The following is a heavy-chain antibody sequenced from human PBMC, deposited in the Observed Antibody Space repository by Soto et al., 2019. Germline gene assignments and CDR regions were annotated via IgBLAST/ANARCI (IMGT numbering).Heavy chain of an antibody. D-gene: IGHD1-20*01. J-gene: IGHJ3*02. CDR2: MNPNSGNT. Sequence: ASVKVSCKASGYAFTSYDINWVRQTTGQGLEWMGWMNPNSGNTGYAQKFQGRVTMTRNTSISTAYMELSSLRSEDTAVYYCARITADDAFDIWGQGTMVTVSS. CDR1: GYAFTSYD. V-gene: IGHV1-8*01. CDR3: ARITADDAFDI.